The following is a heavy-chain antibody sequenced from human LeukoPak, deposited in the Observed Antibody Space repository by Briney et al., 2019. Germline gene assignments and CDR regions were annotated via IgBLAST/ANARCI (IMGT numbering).Heavy chain of an antibody. CDR2: ISFDGSNK. D-gene: IGHD3-10*01. CDR3: AKDFTAYREYYFDY. J-gene: IGHJ4*02. Sequence: GGSLRLSWAASGFTFSSYGMHWVRQAPGKGLGWVAVISFDGSNKYYADSVKGRFTISRDNSKNTLYLQLNSLRAEDTAVYYCAKDFTAYREYYFDYWGQGTLVTVSS. CDR1: GFTFSSYG. V-gene: IGHV3-30*18.